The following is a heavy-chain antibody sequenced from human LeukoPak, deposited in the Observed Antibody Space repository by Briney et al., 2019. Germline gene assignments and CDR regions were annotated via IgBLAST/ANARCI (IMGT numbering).Heavy chain of an antibody. CDR3: AKDRWETASQEGDIGEGTYNWFDP. V-gene: IGHV3-30*04. CDR2: ISYDGSDK. D-gene: IGHD2-15*01. Sequence: GGSLRLSCAASGFTFSSYAMYWVRQAPGKGLEWVALISYDGSDKYYADTVEGRFTISRDNSKSTVHLQMNSLRTEDTAVYYCAKDRWETASQEGDIGEGTYNWFDPWGQGTLVTVSS. CDR1: GFTFSSYA. J-gene: IGHJ5*02.